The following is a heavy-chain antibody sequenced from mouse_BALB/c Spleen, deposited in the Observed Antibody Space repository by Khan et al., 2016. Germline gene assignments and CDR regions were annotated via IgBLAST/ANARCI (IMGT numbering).Heavy chain of an antibody. CDR1: GFAFSRYW. CDR2: INPDSSTI. J-gene: IGHJ4*01. CDR3: ARWSSSSYAMDY. V-gene: IGHV4-1*02. D-gene: IGHD1-1*01. Sequence: EVKLLESGGGLVQPGGSLKVSCAASGFAFSRYWMSWVRQAPGKGLEWIGEINPDSSTINYTPSLKDKFIISRDNAKNTLYLQMSKVRSEDTALYYCARWSSSSYAMDYWGQGTSVTVSS.